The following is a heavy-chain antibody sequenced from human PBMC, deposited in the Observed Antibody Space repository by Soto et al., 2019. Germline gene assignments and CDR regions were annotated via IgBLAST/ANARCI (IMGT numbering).Heavy chain of an antibody. Sequence: SETLSLTCTVSGGSISSYYWNWIRQPPGRGLEWIGYIHYTGSTYYNSSLESRVTVSVDTSKNQFYLNLTSVTAADTALYYCARGEWRYDFWSGQYLPHWFDPWGQGTLVTVSS. CDR2: IHYTGST. CDR3: ARGEWRYDFWSGQYLPHWFDP. J-gene: IGHJ5*02. CDR1: GGSISSYY. V-gene: IGHV4-59*12. D-gene: IGHD3-3*01.